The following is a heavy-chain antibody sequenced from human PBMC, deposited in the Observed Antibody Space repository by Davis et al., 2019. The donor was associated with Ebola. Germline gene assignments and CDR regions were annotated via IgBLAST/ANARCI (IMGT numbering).Heavy chain of an antibody. V-gene: IGHV3-43*02. CDR1: GFTFSTYN. J-gene: IGHJ4*02. D-gene: IGHD2-15*01. CDR2: IHGNGGAT. Sequence: GESLKISCAAPGFTFSTYNMNWLRQAPGQGLAWVSLIHGNGGATYHADPVKGRFTVSRDNSRNSLFLHMNSLRTDDTAFYYCVKSGGGSFESWGQGTLVTVSS. CDR3: VKSGGGSFES.